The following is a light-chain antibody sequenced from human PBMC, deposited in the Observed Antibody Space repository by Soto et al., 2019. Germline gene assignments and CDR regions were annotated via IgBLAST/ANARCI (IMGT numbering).Light chain of an antibody. J-gene: IGLJ1*01. Sequence: QSALSQPASVSGSPGQTITISCTGTSTDVGGYNAVSWYQHHPGKAPKLIIYEVTHRPSGVSDRFSASKSGNTASLTISGLQAEDEADYYCNSFRVSHLYVFGTVTQLTVL. V-gene: IGLV2-14*01. CDR2: EVT. CDR3: NSFRVSHLYV. CDR1: STDVGGYNA.